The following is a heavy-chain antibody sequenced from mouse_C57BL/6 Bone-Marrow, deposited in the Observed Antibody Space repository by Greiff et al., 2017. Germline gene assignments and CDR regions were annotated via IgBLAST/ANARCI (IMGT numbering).Heavy chain of an antibody. CDR2: IYPRSGNT. CDR1: GYTFTSYG. Sequence: VQLQQSGAELARPGASVKLSCKASGYTFTSYGISWVKQRTGQGLEWIGEIYPRSGNTYYNEKFKGKATLTADKSSSTAYMELRSLTSEDSAVYFCAREDYCFDYWGQGTTLTVSS. V-gene: IGHV1-81*01. J-gene: IGHJ2*01. CDR3: AREDYCFDY.